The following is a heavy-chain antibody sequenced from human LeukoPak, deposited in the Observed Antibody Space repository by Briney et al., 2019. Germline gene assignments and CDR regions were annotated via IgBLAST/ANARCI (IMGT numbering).Heavy chain of an antibody. V-gene: IGHV1-2*04. J-gene: IGHJ4*02. CDR1: GYTFTGYY. D-gene: IGHD3-9*01. CDR3: ARGPWSRDDILTPYYFDY. CDR2: INPNSGGT. Sequence: ASVKVSCKASGYTFTGYYMHWVRQAPGQGLEWMGWINPNSGGTNYAQKFQGWVTMTRDTTISTAYMELSRLRSDDTAVYYCARGPWSRDDILTPYYFDYWGQGTLVTVSS.